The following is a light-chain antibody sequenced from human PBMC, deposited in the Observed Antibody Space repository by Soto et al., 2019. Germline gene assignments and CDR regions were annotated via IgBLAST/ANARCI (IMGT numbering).Light chain of an antibody. V-gene: IGKV3-20*01. CDR1: QTLSNSL. CDR2: DTS. CDR3: QQYGTSEII. Sequence: EIVLTQSPGTLSLSPGERAPLSCRASQTLSNSLIPWYQQKPGQAPRLLIHDTSSRATGVPDRYSASGSGTDFTLTISRLEPEDFAVFFCQQYGTSEIIFGQGTRLEIK. J-gene: IGKJ5*01.